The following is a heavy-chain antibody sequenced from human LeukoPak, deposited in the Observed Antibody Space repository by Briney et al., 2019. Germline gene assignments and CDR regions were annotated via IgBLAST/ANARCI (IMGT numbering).Heavy chain of an antibody. Sequence: SETLSLTCTVSGGSISSYYWSWIRQPPGKGLEWIGYIYYSGTTNYNPSLKSRVTISVDTSKNQFSLKLSSVTAADTAVYYCARMVPTDYCSSTSCYTLRWFDPWGQGTLVTVSS. CDR2: IYYSGTT. V-gene: IGHV4-59*01. CDR3: ARMVPTDYCSSTSCYTLRWFDP. CDR1: GGSISSYY. D-gene: IGHD2-2*02. J-gene: IGHJ5*02.